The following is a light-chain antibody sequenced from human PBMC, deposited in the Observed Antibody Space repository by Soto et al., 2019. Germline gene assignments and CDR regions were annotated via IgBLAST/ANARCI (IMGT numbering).Light chain of an antibody. V-gene: IGLV2-8*01. Sequence: QLVLTQPPSASGSLGQSVTISCTGTSSDVGAYNYVSWYQQHPGKAPKLMIYEVTRRPSGVPDRFSGSKSGNTASLNVSGLQAEDEADYYCCSYAGSNNFVFGTGTKLTVL. CDR2: EVT. J-gene: IGLJ1*01. CDR1: SSDVGAYNY. CDR3: CSYAGSNNFV.